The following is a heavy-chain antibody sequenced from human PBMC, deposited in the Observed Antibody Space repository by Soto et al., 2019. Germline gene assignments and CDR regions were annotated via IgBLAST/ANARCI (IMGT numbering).Heavy chain of an antibody. CDR2: ISFDGINQ. Sequence: QVQLVESGGRVVQPGTSLRLSCAVSGFTFRNYAMHWVRQAPGTGKEWVAAISFDGINQLYADSVKGRFIISRDDSRNTMYLAMNSLRTEETAVYYCARDEFESSGRISGFDHGGRGTLVAVSS. CDR3: ARDEFESSGRISGFDH. CDR1: GFTFRNYA. D-gene: IGHD3-22*01. V-gene: IGHV3-30-3*01. J-gene: IGHJ4*02.